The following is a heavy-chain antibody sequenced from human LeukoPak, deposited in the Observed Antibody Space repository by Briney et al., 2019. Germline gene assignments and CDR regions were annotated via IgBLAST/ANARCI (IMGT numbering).Heavy chain of an antibody. CDR3: ARVGPNWNNFDY. V-gene: IGHV3-48*04. CDR1: GFTFSSYG. Sequence: GRSLRLSCAASGFTFSSYGMHWVRQTPGKGLEWVSYISSSGSALYYADSVKGRFTISRDNAKNSLYLQMNSLRAEDTAVYYCARVGPNWNNFDYWGQGTLVSVSS. CDR2: ISSSGSAL. D-gene: IGHD1/OR15-1a*01. J-gene: IGHJ4*02.